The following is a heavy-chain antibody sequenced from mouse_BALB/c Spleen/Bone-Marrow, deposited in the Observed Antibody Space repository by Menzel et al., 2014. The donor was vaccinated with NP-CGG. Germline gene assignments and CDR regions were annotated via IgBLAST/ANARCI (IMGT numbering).Heavy chain of an antibody. D-gene: IGHD2-2*01. Sequence: QVQLQQSGAELMKPGASVKISCKATGYTFSSYWIEWVKQRPGHGLEWIGEILPGSGSTNYNEKFKGKATFTADTSSNTAYMQLSSLTSEDSAVYYCASYVYGYYFDYWGQGTTLTVSS. CDR3: ASYVYGYYFDY. V-gene: IGHV1-9*01. CDR1: GYTFSSYW. J-gene: IGHJ2*01. CDR2: ILPGSGST.